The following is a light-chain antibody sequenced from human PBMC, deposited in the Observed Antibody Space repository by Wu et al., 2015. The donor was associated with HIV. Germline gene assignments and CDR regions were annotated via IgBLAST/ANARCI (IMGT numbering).Light chain of an antibody. J-gene: IGKJ1*01. CDR3: QQANSFPPT. CDR2: AAS. CDR1: RDISSW. V-gene: IGKV1-12*01. Sequence: DIQMTQSPSSVSTSVGDRVTITCRASRDISSWLAWYQQKPGKAPKLLIYAASNLQSGVPSRFSGSGSGTDFTLTISSLQPEDFATYYCQQANSFPPTFGQGTKVEIK.